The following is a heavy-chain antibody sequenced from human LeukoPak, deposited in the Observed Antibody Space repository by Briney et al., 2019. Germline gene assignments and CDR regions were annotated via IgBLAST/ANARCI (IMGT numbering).Heavy chain of an antibody. CDR1: GGSISTSSYY. V-gene: IGHV4-39*07. Sequence: PSETLSLTCTVSGGSISTSSYYWGWIRQPPGKGLEWIGSTFYSGTTYYNPSLKSRVTVSLDMSKNQFSLKLSSVTAADTAVYYCARGPSPSGWYVGYYMDVWGKGTTVTVSS. J-gene: IGHJ6*03. CDR3: ARGPSPSGWYVGYYMDV. D-gene: IGHD6-19*01. CDR2: TFYSGTT.